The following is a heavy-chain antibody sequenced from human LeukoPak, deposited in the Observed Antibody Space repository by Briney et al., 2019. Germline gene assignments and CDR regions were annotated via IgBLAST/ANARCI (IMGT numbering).Heavy chain of an antibody. Sequence: PGGSLRLSCAASGFTFSSYSMNWVRQAPGKGLEWVSSISSSSSYIYYADSVKGRFTISRDNAKNSVYLQMNSLRAEDTAVYYCAKIEYRGSWLDDYGGQGTLVTVSS. D-gene: IGHD1-26*01. CDR3: AKIEYRGSWLDDY. V-gene: IGHV3-21*01. CDR1: GFTFSSYS. J-gene: IGHJ4*02. CDR2: ISSSSSYI.